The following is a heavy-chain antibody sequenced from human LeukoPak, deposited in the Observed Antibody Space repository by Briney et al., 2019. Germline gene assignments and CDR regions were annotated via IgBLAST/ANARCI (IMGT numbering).Heavy chain of an antibody. CDR1: GFTFSSYW. CDR2: INSDGSST. D-gene: IGHD6-6*01. CDR3: ARGDSSYLANY. Sequence: GGSLRLSCAASGFTFSSYWMSWVRQAPGKGLVWVSRINSDGSSTSYADSVKGRFTISRDNAKNTLYLQMNSLRAEDTAVYYCARGDSSYLANYWGQGTLVTVSS. V-gene: IGHV3-74*01. J-gene: IGHJ4*02.